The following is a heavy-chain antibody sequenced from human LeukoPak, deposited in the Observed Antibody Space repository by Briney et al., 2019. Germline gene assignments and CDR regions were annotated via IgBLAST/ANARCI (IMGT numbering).Heavy chain of an antibody. J-gene: IGHJ3*02. CDR3: ARSERIIMILGGAFDI. Sequence: PSETLSLTCTVSGDSISSYYWSWIRQPPGKGLEWIGYIYYSGSTNYSPSLKSRVTISVDTSKNQLSLKLSSVTAADTAVYYCARSERIIMILGGAFDIWGQGTVVTVSS. V-gene: IGHV4-59*08. D-gene: IGHD3-22*01. CDR1: GDSISSYY. CDR2: IYYSGST.